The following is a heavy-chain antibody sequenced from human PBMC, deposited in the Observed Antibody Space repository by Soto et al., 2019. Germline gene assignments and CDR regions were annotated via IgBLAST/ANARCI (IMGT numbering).Heavy chain of an antibody. CDR2: INPNSGGT. V-gene: IGHV1-2*04. Sequence: ASVKVSCKASGYTFTSYGISWVRQAPGQGLEWMGWINPNSGGTNYAQKFQGWVTMTRDTSISTAYMELSRLRSDDTAVYYCARGGSSTSLLYYYYGMDVWGQGTTVTVSS. D-gene: IGHD2-2*01. CDR3: ARGGSSTSLLYYYYGMDV. J-gene: IGHJ6*02. CDR1: GYTFTSYG.